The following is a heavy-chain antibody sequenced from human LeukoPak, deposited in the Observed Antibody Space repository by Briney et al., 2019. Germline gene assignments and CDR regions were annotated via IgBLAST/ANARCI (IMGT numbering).Heavy chain of an antibody. J-gene: IGHJ5*02. CDR3: ARDLSRGYSGGLWFDP. D-gene: IGHD5-12*01. CDR2: IYSGGST. Sequence: GGSLRLSCAASGFTVSSNCMSWVRQAPGKGLEWVSVIYSGGSTYYADSVKGRFTISRDNSKNTLYLQMNSLRAEDTAVYYCARDLSRGYSGGLWFDPWGQGTLVTVSS. CDR1: GFTVSSNC. V-gene: IGHV3-53*01.